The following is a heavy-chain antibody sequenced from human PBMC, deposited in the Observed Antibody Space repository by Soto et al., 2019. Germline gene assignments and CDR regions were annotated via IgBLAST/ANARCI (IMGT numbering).Heavy chain of an antibody. D-gene: IGHD1-1*01. CDR2: IIPRFGTT. Sequence: VQLVQSGAEVKQPGSSVRVSCKASGDTFSRYTVNWVRQAPRQGLEWMGGIIPRFGTTNFAPTLQGRVTITADESMSTVYMELSSLRSEDTALYYCARGRGLYNSGRSQLDYWGQGTLVTVSS. V-gene: IGHV1-69*01. CDR3: ARGRGLYNSGRSQLDY. CDR1: GDTFSRYT. J-gene: IGHJ4*02.